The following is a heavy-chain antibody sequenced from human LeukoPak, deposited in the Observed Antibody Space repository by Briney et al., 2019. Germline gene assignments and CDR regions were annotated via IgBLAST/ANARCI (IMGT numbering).Heavy chain of an antibody. CDR3: ARGSRWPKHSTYYYYMDV. CDR2: MNPNSGNT. V-gene: IGHV1-8*01. J-gene: IGHJ6*03. D-gene: IGHD4-23*01. Sequence: ASVKVSCKASGYTFTSYDINWVRQATGQGLEWMGWMNPNSGNTGYAQKFQGRVTMTRNTSISTAYMELSSLRSEDTAVYYCARGSRWPKHSTYYYYMDVWGKGTTVTVSS. CDR1: GYTFTSYD.